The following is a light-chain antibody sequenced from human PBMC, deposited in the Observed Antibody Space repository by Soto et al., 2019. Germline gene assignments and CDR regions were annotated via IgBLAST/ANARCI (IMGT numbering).Light chain of an antibody. CDR1: SSNIGSNT. Sequence: QAVVTQPPSASGTPGQRVTISCSGSSSNIGSNTVNWYQQLPGTAPKLLIYSNNQRPSGVPDRFSGSKSGTSASLAISGLQSEDEADYYWAAWDDSLNGGVFGGGTQLTVL. CDR2: SNN. CDR3: AAWDDSLNGGV. J-gene: IGLJ2*01. V-gene: IGLV1-44*01.